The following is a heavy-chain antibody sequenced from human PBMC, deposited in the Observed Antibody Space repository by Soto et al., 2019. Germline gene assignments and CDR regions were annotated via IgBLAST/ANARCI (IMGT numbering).Heavy chain of an antibody. Sequence: PRGSLKLSYSASRFTFSTYSLTSVSPAPGMGLAWVANIKQHGSEKYYVHSVKGRFTISSDNAKNTLYLQMTSLRAEDTAVYYCAKYRAVSGTYFDYWGPGTLVNVSS. D-gene: IGHD6-19*01. V-gene: IGHV3-7*03. CDR1: RFTFSTYS. CDR3: AKYRAVSGTYFDY. J-gene: IGHJ4*02. CDR2: IKQHGSEK.